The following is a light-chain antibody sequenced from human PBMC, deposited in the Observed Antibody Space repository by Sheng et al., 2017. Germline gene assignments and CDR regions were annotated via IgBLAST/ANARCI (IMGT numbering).Light chain of an antibody. CDR2: DAS. CDR3: QHYEDFPWT. Sequence: DIQMTQSPSTLSASVGDRVTITCRASQSVSSWLAWYQQKPGKAPKLLIYDASNLKTGVSSRFTGSGSGTEFSLTISGLQPEDVATYYCQHYEDFPWTFGQGTKLEI. J-gene: IGKJ1*01. V-gene: IGKV1-5*01. CDR1: QSVSSW.